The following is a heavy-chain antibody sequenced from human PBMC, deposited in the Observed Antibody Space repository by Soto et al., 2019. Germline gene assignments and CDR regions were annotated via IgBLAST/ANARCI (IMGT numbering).Heavy chain of an antibody. CDR1: GFTFSSYA. Sequence: LRLSCAASGFTFSSYAMHWVRQAPGKGLEWVAVKSYDGSNKYYADSVKGRFTISRDNSKNTLYLQMNSLRAEDTAVYYCATQQWLVRVEGYYFDYWGQGTLVNVSS. V-gene: IGHV3-30-3*01. CDR2: KSYDGSNK. D-gene: IGHD6-19*01. CDR3: ATQQWLVRVEGYYFDY. J-gene: IGHJ4*02.